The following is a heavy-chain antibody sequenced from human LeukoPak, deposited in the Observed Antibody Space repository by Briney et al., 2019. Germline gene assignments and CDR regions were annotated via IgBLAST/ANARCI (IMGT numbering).Heavy chain of an antibody. D-gene: IGHD5/OR15-5a*01. Sequence: ASVKVSCKASGGTFSSYAISWVRQAPGQGLEWMGRIIPILGIANYAQKFQGRVTITADKSTSTAYMELSSLRSEDTAVYYCASGSTTGESLDYWGQGTLVTVSS. CDR1: GGTFSSYA. J-gene: IGHJ4*02. CDR3: ASGSTTGESLDY. CDR2: IIPILGIA. V-gene: IGHV1-69*04.